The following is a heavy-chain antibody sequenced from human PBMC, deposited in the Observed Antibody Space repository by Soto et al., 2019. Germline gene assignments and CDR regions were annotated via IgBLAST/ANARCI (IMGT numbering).Heavy chain of an antibody. J-gene: IGHJ6*02. D-gene: IGHD3-10*01. Sequence: QVQLVQSGAEVKKPGSSVKVSCEASGGTISSYAISWVRQAPGQGLEWMGGIIPIFGTAIYAQKFQGRVTITADEPTNTADMELSSLRSDDMAVYYWARDRLKSWVRGVIVPFPTHGMDVWGQGTTVTVSS. CDR2: IIPIFGTA. CDR3: ARDRLKSWVRGVIVPFPTHGMDV. CDR1: GGTISSYA. V-gene: IGHV1-69*01.